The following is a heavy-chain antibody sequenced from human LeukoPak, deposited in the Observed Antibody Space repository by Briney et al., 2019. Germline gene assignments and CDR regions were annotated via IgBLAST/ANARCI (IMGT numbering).Heavy chain of an antibody. CDR1: GYTFTGYY. CDR2: INPNGGGT. D-gene: IGHD6-6*01. V-gene: IGHV1-2*02. Sequence: ASVKVSCKASGYTFTGYYMHWVRQAPGQGLEWMGWINPNGGGTDYAQKFQGRVTMTRDTSISTAYMELSRLRSDDTAVYYCATAKVRAARSYYYYYYGMDVWGQGTTVTVSS. J-gene: IGHJ6*02. CDR3: ATAKVRAARSYYYYYYGMDV.